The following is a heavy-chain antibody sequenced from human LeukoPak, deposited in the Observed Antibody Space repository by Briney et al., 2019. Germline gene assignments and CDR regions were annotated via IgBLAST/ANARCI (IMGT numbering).Heavy chain of an antibody. J-gene: IGHJ4*02. CDR3: ARGQYRRDGSGSYIDY. Sequence: PSETLSLTCAVYGGSFSGYYWNWIREPPGKGREWSGEINHSGSTKYNPSLKCRVTTPLATSKNQFSLKLTSVTAADTAVYYCARGQYRRDGSGSYIDYWGQGTLVTVSS. CDR1: GGSFSGYY. V-gene: IGHV4-34*01. D-gene: IGHD3-10*01. CDR2: INHSGST.